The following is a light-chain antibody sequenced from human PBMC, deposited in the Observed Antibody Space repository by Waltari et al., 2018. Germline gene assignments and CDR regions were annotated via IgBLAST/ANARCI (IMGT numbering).Light chain of an antibody. J-gene: IGKJ1*01. CDR3: QHYVSLPVT. V-gene: IGKV3-20*01. CDR2: GAS. Sequence: EIVLTQSPGTLPLSPGERATLSCRASQSASRALAWYQQNPGQSPRLLIYGASNRATGIPDRFNGSGSGTDFSLIISRLEPEDFAVYYCQHYVSLPVTFGQGTKVEIK. CDR1: QSASRA.